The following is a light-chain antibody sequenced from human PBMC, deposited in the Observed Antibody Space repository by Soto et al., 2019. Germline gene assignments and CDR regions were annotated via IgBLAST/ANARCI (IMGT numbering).Light chain of an antibody. CDR3: QHYGGSLWT. CDR2: GAS. Sequence: VMTQSPATLSVSPGEGATLSCRASQSVSSNLVWYQHRPGQAPRLLIYGASTRATDIPDRFSGSGSGTDFTLTISRLEPEDFALFFCQHYGGSLWTFGQGTKVDIK. J-gene: IGKJ1*01. V-gene: IGKV3-20*01. CDR1: QSVSSN.